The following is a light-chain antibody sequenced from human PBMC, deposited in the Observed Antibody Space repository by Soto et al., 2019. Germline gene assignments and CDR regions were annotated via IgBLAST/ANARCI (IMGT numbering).Light chain of an antibody. CDR1: QSVTSSY. CDR2: GAS. CDR3: QQYVTLPVP. V-gene: IGKV3-20*01. J-gene: IGKJ2*01. Sequence: EVVLTQSPGTLSLSPGERATLSCRAMQSVTSSYLAWYQQKPGHSPRLLIYGASSRATDIPARFSGSGSGTDFTLTISRLEPEDFALYYCQQYVTLPVPFGQGTKVDIK.